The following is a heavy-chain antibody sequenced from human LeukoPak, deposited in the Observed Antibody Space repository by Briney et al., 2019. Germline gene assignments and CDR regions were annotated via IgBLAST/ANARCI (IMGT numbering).Heavy chain of an antibody. V-gene: IGHV3-23*01. Sequence: GGSLRLSCAASGFTFSSYAMSWVRQAPGKGLEWVSAISGSGGSTYYADSVKGRFTISRDNSKNTLYLQMNSLRAEDTAVYYCAKDQENSSGWYTDYWGQGTLVIVSS. CDR2: ISGSGGST. D-gene: IGHD6-19*01. CDR3: AKDQENSSGWYTDY. CDR1: GFTFSSYA. J-gene: IGHJ4*02.